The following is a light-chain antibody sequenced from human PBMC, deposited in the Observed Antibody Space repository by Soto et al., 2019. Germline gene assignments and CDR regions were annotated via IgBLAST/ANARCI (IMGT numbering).Light chain of an antibody. V-gene: IGKV3-20*01. Sequence: EIVLTQSPATLSLSPGEIATLSFSASQSVSSNYLAWHQQKPGQAPRLLIYGASSRATGIPDRFSGSGSGTDFTLTISRLEPEDFAVYYCQQYDSPWTFGQGTKVDIK. CDR2: GAS. J-gene: IGKJ1*01. CDR1: QSVSSNY. CDR3: QQYDSPWT.